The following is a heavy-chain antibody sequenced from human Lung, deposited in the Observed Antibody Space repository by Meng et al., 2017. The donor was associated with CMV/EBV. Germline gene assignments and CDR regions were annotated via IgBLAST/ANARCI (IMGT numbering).Heavy chain of an antibody. J-gene: IGHJ4*02. CDR2: IYYTGST. CDR3: AREAGRDGYATPKFDY. Sequence: VQLQGPRPRLVRPQPTAALSCTFSGGSIGSGGYYWSWIRQYPGKGLESTGNIYYTGSTFNHTARKSRVTISVDTSTNQFSLKLIPATAADTAVYYCAREAGRDGYATPKFDYWGQGTLVTVSS. D-gene: IGHD5-24*01. CDR1: GGSIGSGGYY. V-gene: IGHV4-31*03.